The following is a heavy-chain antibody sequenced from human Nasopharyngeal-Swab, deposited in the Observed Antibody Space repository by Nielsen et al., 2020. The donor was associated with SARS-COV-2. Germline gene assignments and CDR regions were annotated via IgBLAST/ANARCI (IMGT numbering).Heavy chain of an antibody. CDR1: GFTFSGSA. D-gene: IGHD4/OR15-4a*01. Sequence: GGSLRLSCAASGFTFSGSAMHWVRQASGKGLEWVGRIRSKANSYATAYAASVKGRFTISRDDSKNTAYLQMNSLKTEDTAVYYCTTDFMGLLSEGFDYWGQGTLVTVSS. CDR3: TTDFMGLLSEGFDY. CDR2: IRSKANSYAT. V-gene: IGHV3-73*01. J-gene: IGHJ4*02.